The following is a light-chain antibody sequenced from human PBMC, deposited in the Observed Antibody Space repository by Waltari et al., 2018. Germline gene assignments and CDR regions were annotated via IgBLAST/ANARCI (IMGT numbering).Light chain of an antibody. CDR2: SMS. J-gene: IGKJ4*01. CDR3: QQLHDYPLS. V-gene: IGKV1-9*01. CDR1: QGIGNS. Sequence: DIQLTQSPSFLSASLGDRVTITCRASQGIGNSLAWYQQKPGKPPNLVIYSMSPLQSGVPSRFSGSGSVTDFNLTISSLQPDDLASYYCQQLHDYPLSFGGWTKVESK.